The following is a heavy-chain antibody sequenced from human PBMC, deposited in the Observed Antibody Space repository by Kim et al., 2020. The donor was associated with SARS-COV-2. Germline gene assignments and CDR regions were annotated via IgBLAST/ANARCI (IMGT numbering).Heavy chain of an antibody. Sequence: GGSLRLSCAASGFTFSSFAMHWVRQAPGKGLEWVALVSYDGRNKFYADSVKGRFTISIDSSKNTLFLQMNSLRAEDTAVYYCAKREGDGSGRAFDSWGQGTLVTVSS. D-gene: IGHD6-19*01. CDR3: AKREGDGSGRAFDS. V-gene: IGHV3-30*04. CDR2: VSYDGRNK. J-gene: IGHJ4*02. CDR1: GFTFSSFA.